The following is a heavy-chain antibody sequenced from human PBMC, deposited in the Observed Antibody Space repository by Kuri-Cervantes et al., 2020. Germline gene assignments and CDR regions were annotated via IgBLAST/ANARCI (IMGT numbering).Heavy chain of an antibody. D-gene: IGHD1-26*01. Sequence: SETLSLTCTVSGGSISSYYWSWIRQPPGKGLEWIGYIYYSGSTYYNPSLKSRVTISVDTSKNQFSLKLSSVTAADTAVYYCARDSEPLGAFDIWGQGTMVTVSS. V-gene: IGHV4-59*12. J-gene: IGHJ3*02. CDR3: ARDSEPLGAFDI. CDR1: GGSISSYY. CDR2: IYYSGST.